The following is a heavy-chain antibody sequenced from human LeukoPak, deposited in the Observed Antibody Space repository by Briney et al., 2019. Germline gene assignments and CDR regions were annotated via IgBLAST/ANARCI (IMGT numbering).Heavy chain of an antibody. CDR1: GVSISSYY. J-gene: IGHJ4*02. D-gene: IGHD6-19*01. CDR3: AAMTGIAVAGTAY. CDR2: IYYSGST. V-gene: IGHV4-59*01. Sequence: SETLSLTCTVSGVSISSYYLSWIRQPPGKGLEWIGYIYYSGSTNYNPSPKNRVTILLDTSKNQFSLRLSSVTAADTAVYYCAAMTGIAVAGTAYWGQGTLVTVSS.